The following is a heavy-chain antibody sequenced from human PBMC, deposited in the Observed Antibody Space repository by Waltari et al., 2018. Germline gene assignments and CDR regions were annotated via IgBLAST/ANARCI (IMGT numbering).Heavy chain of an antibody. J-gene: IGHJ5*02. D-gene: IGHD3-22*01. CDR3: ARLYDASAYYNTYLDP. CDR1: GYTFSNYG. CDR2: NRGYDVGT. Sequence: QVQLVQSGAEVRKPGASVKVSCKASGYTFSNYGIAWVRQAPGKGLEWMGWNRGYDVGTKYAREFEGRLTVTTDTSTNTAHMELRSLRSDDTAVYYCARLYDASAYYNTYLDPWGQGALVTVSS. V-gene: IGHV1-18*01.